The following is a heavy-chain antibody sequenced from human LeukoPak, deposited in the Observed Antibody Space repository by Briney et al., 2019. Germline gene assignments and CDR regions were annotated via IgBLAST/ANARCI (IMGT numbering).Heavy chain of an antibody. CDR1: GFTFSSYW. J-gene: IGHJ6*04. CDR3: AELGITMIGGV. D-gene: IGHD3-10*02. V-gene: IGHV3-7*01. CDR2: IKQDGSEK. Sequence: GGSLRLSCAASGFTFSSYWMNWVRQAPGKGLEWVANIKQDGSEKYYVDSVKGRFTISRDNAKNSLYLLMNSLRAEDTAVYYCAELGITMIGGVWGKGTTVTISS.